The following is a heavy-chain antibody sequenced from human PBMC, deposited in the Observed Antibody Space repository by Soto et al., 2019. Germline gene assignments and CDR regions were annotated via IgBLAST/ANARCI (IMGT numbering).Heavy chain of an antibody. V-gene: IGHV3-30-3*01. CDR3: ARDRFASSWSYFDY. Sequence: QVQLVESGGGVVQPGRSLRLSCELSGFTFRNYALHWVRQAPGKGLEWVAVISDDGSNKYYADSVKGRFTISRDNSKNTLYLQMNSLRAEDTAVYYWARDRFASSWSYFDYWGQGTPVTVSS. CDR1: GFTFRNYA. CDR2: ISDDGSNK. D-gene: IGHD6-13*01. J-gene: IGHJ4*02.